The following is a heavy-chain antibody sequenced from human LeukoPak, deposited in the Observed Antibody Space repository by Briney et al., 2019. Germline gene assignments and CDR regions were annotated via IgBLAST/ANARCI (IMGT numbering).Heavy chain of an antibody. CDR2: INPNSGGT. CDR1: GYTFTGYY. D-gene: IGHD5-18*01. Sequence: ASVKVSCKASGYTFTGYYMHWVRQAPGQGIEWMGRINPNSGGTNYAQKFQGRVTMTRDTSISTAYMELSRLRSDDAAVYYCARGPGIQLWLCYYMDVWGKGTTVTVSS. V-gene: IGHV1-2*06. CDR3: ARGPGIQLWLCYYMDV. J-gene: IGHJ6*03.